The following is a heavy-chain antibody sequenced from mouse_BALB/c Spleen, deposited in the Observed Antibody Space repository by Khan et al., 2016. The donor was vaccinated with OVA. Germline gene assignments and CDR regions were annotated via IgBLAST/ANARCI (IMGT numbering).Heavy chain of an antibody. CDR2: ISYNGST. CDR1: GYSITSGYG. Sequence: EVQLQESGPGLVKPSQSLSLTCTVTGYSITSGYGWNWIRQFPGNKLEWMGYISYNGSTNYNPYLKNRISITRDKSKNTFFMQLNSVTTEDTATYYCARKARIKYWGQGTTLTVSS. J-gene: IGHJ2*01. D-gene: IGHD3-2*02. V-gene: IGHV3-2*02. CDR3: ARKARIKY.